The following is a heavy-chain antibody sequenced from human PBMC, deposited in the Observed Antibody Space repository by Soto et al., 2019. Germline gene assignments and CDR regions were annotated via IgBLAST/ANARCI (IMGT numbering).Heavy chain of an antibody. V-gene: IGHV1-69*08. CDR3: AGDPDSHYNDSHASSYP. Sequence: QVQLVQSGAEVKKPGSSVTVSCKASGGTFSTYTITWVRQAPGQGLEWMGRIIPIIGIINYAQKFQGRVTISADKFTGTAYMELTGLRSDDTAVYYCAGDPDSHYNDSHASSYPWGQGTLVTVSS. CDR1: GGTFSTYT. CDR2: IIPIIGII. J-gene: IGHJ5*02. D-gene: IGHD4-4*01.